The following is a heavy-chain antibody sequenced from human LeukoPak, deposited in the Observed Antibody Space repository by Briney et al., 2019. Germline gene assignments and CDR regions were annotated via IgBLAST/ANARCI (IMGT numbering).Heavy chain of an antibody. J-gene: IGHJ4*02. CDR2: ISYDESSK. CDR3: ARNSVYTNNLYTPFDY. Sequence: PGGSLRLSCAASGFXFSSYAMHGVRQAPGKGLAWVAVISYDESSKYYADTVKGRCTISRDTSKNTLYLQMNTLRAEDTAVYYCARNSVYTNNLYTPFDYWGQGALVTVSS. CDR1: GFXFSSYA. V-gene: IGHV3-30-3*01. D-gene: IGHD1-20*01.